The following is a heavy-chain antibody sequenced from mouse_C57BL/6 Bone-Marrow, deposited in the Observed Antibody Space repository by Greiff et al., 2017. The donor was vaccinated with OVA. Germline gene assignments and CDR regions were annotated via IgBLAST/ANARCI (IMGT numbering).Heavy chain of an antibody. Sequence: VQLQQPGAELVKPGASVKLSCKASGYTFTSYWMHWVKQRPGRGLEWIGRIDPNSGGTKFNEKFKSKATLTVDKPSSTAYMQLSSLTSEDSAVYYCAREGLSWVLIYYAMDYWGQGTSVTVSS. CDR1: GYTFTSYW. CDR2: IDPNSGGT. V-gene: IGHV1-72*01. J-gene: IGHJ4*01. D-gene: IGHD1-1*01. CDR3: AREGLSWVLIYYAMDY.